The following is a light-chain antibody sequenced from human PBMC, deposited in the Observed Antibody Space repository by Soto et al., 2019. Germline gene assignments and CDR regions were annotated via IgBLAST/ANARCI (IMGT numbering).Light chain of an antibody. CDR1: QALVYGDGNTY. J-gene: IGKJ1*01. V-gene: IGKV2-30*01. CDR2: NVS. Sequence: DVVLTQSPLSLPVTLGQPASISCTSSQALVYGDGNTYLIWVQQRPGQSPRGLIYNVSRRDSGVPDRFSGSGSGTDCTLKISRVDAEDVGIYYCMQNTHWPRTFGQGTKVEIK. CDR3: MQNTHWPRT.